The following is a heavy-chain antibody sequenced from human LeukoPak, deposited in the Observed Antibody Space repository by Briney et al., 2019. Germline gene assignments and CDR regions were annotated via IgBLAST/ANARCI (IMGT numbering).Heavy chain of an antibody. J-gene: IGHJ4*02. V-gene: IGHV3-11*01. CDR1: GFPFSDYY. CDR3: AKDSSEDPGYGGTVDY. CDR2: ISSSGSTI. Sequence: PGGSLRLSCAASGFPFSDYYMSWIRQAPGKGLESVSYISSSGSTIYYADSVKGRFTISRDNAKNSLYLQMNSLRAEDTALYYCAKDSSEDPGYGGTVDYWGQGTLVTVSS. D-gene: IGHD2-2*01.